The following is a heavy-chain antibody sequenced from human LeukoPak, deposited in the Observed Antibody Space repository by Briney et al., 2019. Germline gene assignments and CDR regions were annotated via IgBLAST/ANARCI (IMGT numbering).Heavy chain of an antibody. V-gene: IGHV4-59*08. J-gene: IGHJ2*01. Sequence: PSETLSLTCTVSGGAISSYYWSWIRQPPGKGLEGIGYIYYRGSTHYNPSLTSRGTISVDTSKNQSSLKLSSVSAADTALYYCARHSRSSGWYPRYWYFHLWARGTLVTVSS. CDR2: IYYRGST. CDR3: ARHSRSSGWYPRYWYFHL. CDR1: GGAISSYY. D-gene: IGHD6-19*01.